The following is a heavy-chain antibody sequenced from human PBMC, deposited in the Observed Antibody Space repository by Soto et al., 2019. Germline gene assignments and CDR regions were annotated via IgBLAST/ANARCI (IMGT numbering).Heavy chain of an antibody. CDR2: MKPKSGNT. D-gene: IGHD4-17*01. CDR1: GYTFTNYD. V-gene: IGHV1-8*01. CDR3: VRVYGEIDY. Sequence: QVQLVQSGAEVKKPGASVKVSCKASGYTFTNYDINWVRQATGQGLEWMGWMKPKSGNTGYAQHFQGRLTMTRSTSISTAYMELISLRSEDTAVYYCVRVYGEIDYWGQGTLVTVSS. J-gene: IGHJ4*02.